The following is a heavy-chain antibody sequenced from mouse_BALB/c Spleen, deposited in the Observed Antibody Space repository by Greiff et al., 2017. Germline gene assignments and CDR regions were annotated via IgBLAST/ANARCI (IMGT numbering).Heavy chain of an antibody. Sequence: EVNLVESGPDLVKPSQSLSLTCTVTGYSITSGYSWHWIRQFPGNTLEWMGYIHYSGSTNYNPSLKSRISITRDTSKNQFFLQLNSVTTEDTATYYCSRGGYLGYYGSRPRYRYFDVWGAGTTVTVSS. CDR3: SRGGYLGYYGSRPRYRYFDV. V-gene: IGHV3-1*02. J-gene: IGHJ1*01. CDR2: IHYSGST. D-gene: IGHD1-1*01. CDR1: GYSITSGYS.